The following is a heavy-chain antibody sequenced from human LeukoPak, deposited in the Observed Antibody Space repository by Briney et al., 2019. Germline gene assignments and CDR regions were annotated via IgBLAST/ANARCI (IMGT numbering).Heavy chain of an antibody. CDR2: IKRRTDGGTT. V-gene: IGHV3-15*01. CDR3: TTESGGNWWVDY. Sequence: GGSLRLSCAVSGFTFSNAWMSWVRQAPGKGLEWVGRIKRRTDGGTTDYAAPVKGRFTISRDDSKNTLYLQMNSLKSEDTAVYYCTTESGGNWWVDYWGQGTLVIVSS. D-gene: IGHD2-15*01. CDR1: GFTFSNAW. J-gene: IGHJ4*02.